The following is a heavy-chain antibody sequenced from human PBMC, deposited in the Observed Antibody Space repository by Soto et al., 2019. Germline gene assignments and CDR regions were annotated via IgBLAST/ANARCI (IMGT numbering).Heavy chain of an antibody. J-gene: IGHJ4*02. CDR2: IYYSGST. Sequence: QVQLQESGPGLVKPSETLSLTCTVSGGSVSSGSYYWSWIRQPPGKGLEWIGYIYYSGSTNYNPSLKSRVTTSVDTSKNQFSLKLSSVTAADTAVYYCARAGLGDGSDYWGQGTLVTVSS. CDR3: ARAGLGDGSDY. CDR1: GGSVSSGSYY. V-gene: IGHV4-61*01. D-gene: IGHD1-26*01.